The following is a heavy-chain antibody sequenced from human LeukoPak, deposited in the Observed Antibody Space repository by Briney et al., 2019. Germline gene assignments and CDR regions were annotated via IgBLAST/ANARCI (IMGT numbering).Heavy chain of an antibody. V-gene: IGHV3-20*04. CDR1: GFTFDDYG. Sequence: GGSLRLSCAASGFTFDDYGMSWVRQPPGKGLEWVSGINWNGGSTGYADSVKGRFTISRDNAKNSLYLQMNSLRDEGTAVYYCARDRNWGFDYWGQGTLLTVSS. D-gene: IGHD7-27*01. J-gene: IGHJ4*02. CDR2: INWNGGST. CDR3: ARDRNWGFDY.